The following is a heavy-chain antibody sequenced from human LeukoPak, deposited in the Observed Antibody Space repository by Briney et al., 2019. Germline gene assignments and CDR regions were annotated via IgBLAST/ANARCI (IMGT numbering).Heavy chain of an antibody. J-gene: IGHJ4*02. CDR1: GGSFSGYY. Sequence: SETLSLTCAVYGGSFSGYYWSWIRQPPGKGLEWIGEINHSGSTNYNPSLKSRVTISVDTSKNQFSLKLSSVTAADTAVYYCARPYYYDSSGYYRFWGQETLVTVSS. CDR3: ARPYYYDSSGYYRF. D-gene: IGHD3-22*01. V-gene: IGHV4-34*01. CDR2: INHSGST.